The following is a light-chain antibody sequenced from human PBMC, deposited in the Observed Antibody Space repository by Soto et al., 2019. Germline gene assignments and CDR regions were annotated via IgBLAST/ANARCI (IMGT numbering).Light chain of an antibody. CDR1: QFIGSF. V-gene: IGKV1-12*01. CDR2: AAS. Sequence: DIQMTQSPSSVSASVGDRVTITCRASQFIGSFLVWYQQKPGKAPKLLIYAASSLQSGVPSRFSGSGSGTDFTLTISRLQPEDFATYYCLQANRFPLTFGGGTKLEIK. J-gene: IGKJ4*01. CDR3: LQANRFPLT.